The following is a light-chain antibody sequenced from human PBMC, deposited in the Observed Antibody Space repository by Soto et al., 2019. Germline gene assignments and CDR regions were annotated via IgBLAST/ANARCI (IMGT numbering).Light chain of an antibody. CDR3: QQHNNWPYT. V-gene: IGKV3D-15*01. CDR1: QSVSTK. Sequence: MVMTQSPATLSVSPGERATLSCRASQSVSTKLAWYQQKPGQAPRLLIYGASTRATGIPARFSGSGSGTEFTLTISHLQSEDFSANYCQQHNNWPYTFGPGTRVDIK. J-gene: IGKJ3*01. CDR2: GAS.